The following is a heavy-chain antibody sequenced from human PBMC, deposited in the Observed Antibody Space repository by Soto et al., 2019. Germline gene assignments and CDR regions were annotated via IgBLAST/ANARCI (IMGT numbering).Heavy chain of an antibody. CDR2: ISGSDGST. J-gene: IGHJ4*02. CDR1: GFTFSTYD. V-gene: IGHV3-23*01. D-gene: IGHD2-21*01. CDR3: AKVVGIPG. Sequence: EVQLLESGGGLVQPGGSLRLSCAASGFTFSTYDMSWVRQAPGKGLEWVSSISGSDGSTYYADSVKGRFTISRDNSKNTLYLQMNSLRAEDTAVYYCAKVVGIPGWGQGTLVTVSS.